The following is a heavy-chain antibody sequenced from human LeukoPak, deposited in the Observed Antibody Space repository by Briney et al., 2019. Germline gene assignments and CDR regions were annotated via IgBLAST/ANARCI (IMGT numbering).Heavy chain of an antibody. Sequence: SETLSLTCTVSGDSISNYYWNRIRQPPGKGLEWMGYIYFSGSTSYNPSLKSRVTISVDTSKNQFSLKLTSVTAADTAVYYCARGSGWYFDYWGQGTLVTVSS. J-gene: IGHJ4*02. CDR2: IYFSGST. CDR1: GDSISNYY. D-gene: IGHD6-19*01. V-gene: IGHV4-59*01. CDR3: ARGSGWYFDY.